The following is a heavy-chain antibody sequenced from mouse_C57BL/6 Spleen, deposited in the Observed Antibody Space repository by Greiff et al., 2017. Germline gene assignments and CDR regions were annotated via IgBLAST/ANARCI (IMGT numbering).Heavy chain of an antibody. CDR1: GYTFTSYW. D-gene: IGHD1-1*01. CDR3: AREDYGSSYRFAY. V-gene: IGHV1-64*01. J-gene: IGHJ3*01. Sequence: QVQLQQPGAELVKPGASVKLSCKASGYTFTSYWMHWVKQRPGQGLEWIGMIHPNSGSTNYNEKFKSKATLTVDESSSTAYMQLSSLTSEDSAVYYCAREDYGSSYRFAYWGQGTLVTVSA. CDR2: IHPNSGST.